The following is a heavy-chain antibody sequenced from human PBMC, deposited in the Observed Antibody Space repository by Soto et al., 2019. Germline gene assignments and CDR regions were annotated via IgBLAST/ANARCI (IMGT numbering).Heavy chain of an antibody. J-gene: IGHJ6*02. CDR3: GTMPIVVEPAPRDV. CDR1: GGSISSGDYY. V-gene: IGHV4-30-4*01. D-gene: IGHD2-2*01. CDR2: IYYSGST. Sequence: PSETLSLTCTVSGGSISSGDYYWSWIRQPPGKGLEWIGYIYYSGSTSYNASLKSRTSISADPSNNQFSLKLHSLTAADTAVYFCGTMPIVVEPAPRDVWGPGTSVTVSS.